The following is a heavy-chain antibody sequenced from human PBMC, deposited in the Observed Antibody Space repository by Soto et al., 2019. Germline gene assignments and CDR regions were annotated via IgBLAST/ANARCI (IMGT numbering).Heavy chain of an antibody. Sequence: QVQLVQSGAEVKKPGASVTVSCKASGYTFTSYGISWVRQAPGQGLEWMGWINPYNGNTNYAQKLQGRVTMTTDTSTNTDYMELRSLRSDDTAVYYCARDWFGIDYWGQGTLVTVSS. CDR1: GYTFTSYG. D-gene: IGHD3-16*01. V-gene: IGHV1-18*01. J-gene: IGHJ4*02. CDR2: INPYNGNT. CDR3: ARDWFGIDY.